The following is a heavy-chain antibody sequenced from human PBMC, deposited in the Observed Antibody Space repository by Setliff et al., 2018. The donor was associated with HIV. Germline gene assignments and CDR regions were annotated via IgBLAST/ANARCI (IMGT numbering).Heavy chain of an antibody. V-gene: IGHV4-59*11. CDR1: GGSISSHY. J-gene: IGHJ4*02. Sequence: LSLTCTVSGGSISSHYWSWIRQPPGKGLEWIGYIYYSGSTNYNPSLKSRVTISVDTSKNQFSLRLSSVTAADTAVYYCARGRLSGYSSGWYRGVDYWGQGTLVTVSS. D-gene: IGHD6-19*01. CDR3: ARGRLSGYSSGWYRGVDY. CDR2: IYYSGST.